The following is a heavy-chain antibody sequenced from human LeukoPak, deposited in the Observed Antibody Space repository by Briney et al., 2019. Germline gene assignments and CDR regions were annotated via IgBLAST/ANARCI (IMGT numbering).Heavy chain of an antibody. J-gene: IGHJ4*02. CDR3: ARVAEAAAFDY. V-gene: IGHV3-21*01. Sequence: GGSLRLSCAASGFTFSRYSMNWVRQAPGKGLEWVSSISSSSNYIYYADSVKGRFTISRDNAKSSLYLQMNSLRADDTAVYYCARVAEAAAFDYWGQGTLVTVSS. CDR1: GFTFSRYS. CDR2: ISSSSNYI. D-gene: IGHD6-13*01.